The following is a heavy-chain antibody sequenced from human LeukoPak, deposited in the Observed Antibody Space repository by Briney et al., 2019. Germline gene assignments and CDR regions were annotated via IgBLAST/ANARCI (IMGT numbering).Heavy chain of an antibody. CDR2: IKLYNGNT. Sequence: ASVKVSCKASGYTFTTYGIVWVRQAPGQGLEWMGWIKLYNGNTNYAQKIQGRVTMTTDTSTSTAYMELRSLRPDDTAVYYCARETCGSTSCYFTSYYHYYLGAWGKGTTVTVSS. CDR1: GYTFTTYG. V-gene: IGHV1-18*01. CDR3: ARETCGSTSCYFTSYYHYYLGA. J-gene: IGHJ6*03. D-gene: IGHD2-2*01.